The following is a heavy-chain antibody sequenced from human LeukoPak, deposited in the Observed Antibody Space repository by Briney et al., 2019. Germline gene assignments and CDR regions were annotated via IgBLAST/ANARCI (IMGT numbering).Heavy chain of an antibody. V-gene: IGHV4-39*01. CDR2: IYYSGST. J-gene: IGHJ6*02. D-gene: IGHD3-3*01. CDR3: ASSGYYDFWSGYPYYYYGMDV. Sequence: SETLSLTCTVSGGSISSSSYYWGWIRQPPGKGLEWIGSIYYSGSTYYNPSLKSRVTISVDTSKNQFSLKLSSVTAADTAVYYCASSGYYDFWSGYPYYYYGMDVWGQGTTVTVSS. CDR1: GGSISSSSYY.